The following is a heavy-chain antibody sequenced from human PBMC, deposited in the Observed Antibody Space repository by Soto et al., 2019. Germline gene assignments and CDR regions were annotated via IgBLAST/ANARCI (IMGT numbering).Heavy chain of an antibody. J-gene: IGHJ5*02. D-gene: IGHD4-17*01. V-gene: IGHV3-21*01. Sequence: SGGSLRLSCAASGFTFSSYSMNWVRQAPGKGLEWVSSISSSSSYIYYADSVKGRFTISRDNAKNSLYLQMNSLRAEDTAVYYCKGRPALNAKPPDYYGDYEGPLYNWFDPWGQGTLVTVSS. CDR1: GFTFSSYS. CDR2: ISSSSSYI. CDR3: KGRPALNAKPPDYYGDYEGPLYNWFDP.